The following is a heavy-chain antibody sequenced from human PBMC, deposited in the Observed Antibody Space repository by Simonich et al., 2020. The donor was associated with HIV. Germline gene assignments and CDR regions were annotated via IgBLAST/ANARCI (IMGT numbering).Heavy chain of an antibody. J-gene: IGHJ1*01. CDR3: TTAYNVVSLSFQD. V-gene: IGHV3-15*01. CDR2: RKSKTDGGAT. CDR1: GFTFSTAW. Sequence: EVQLVESGGGLVKPGGSLRLSCAASGFTFSTAWMSWVRQVPGKGLEGVGRRKSKTDGGATDYAALVKGRFTISRDDSRNMLYLQMNSLKTEDTAVYYCTTAYNVVSLSFQDWGQGTLVTVSS. D-gene: IGHD1-20*01.